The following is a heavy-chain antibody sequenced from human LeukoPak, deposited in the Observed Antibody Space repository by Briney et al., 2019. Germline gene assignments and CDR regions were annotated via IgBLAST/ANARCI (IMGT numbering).Heavy chain of an antibody. CDR2: ISSSSSTI. CDR3: ARRFGGSYRLYYFDY. D-gene: IGHD1-26*01. V-gene: IGHV3-48*01. Sequence: SGGSLRLSCAASGFTFSSYSMNWVRQAPGKGLEWVSYISSSSSTIYYADSVKGRFTISRGNAKNSLYLQMNSLRAEDTAVYYCARRFGGSYRLYYFDYWGQGTLVTVSS. CDR1: GFTFSSYS. J-gene: IGHJ4*02.